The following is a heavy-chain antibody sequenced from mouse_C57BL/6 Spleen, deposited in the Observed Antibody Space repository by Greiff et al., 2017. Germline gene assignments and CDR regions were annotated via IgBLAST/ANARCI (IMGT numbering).Heavy chain of an antibody. V-gene: IGHV1-42*01. CDR3: ARRGKNGNYVYFDV. D-gene: IGHD2-1*01. CDR2: INPSTGGT. Sequence: EVQVVESGPELVKPGASVKISCKASGYSFTGYYMNWVKQSPEKSLEWIGEINPSTGGTTYNQKFKAKATLTVDKSSSTAYMQLKSLTSEDSAVYYCARRGKNGNYVYFDVWGTGTTVTVSS. J-gene: IGHJ1*03. CDR1: GYSFTGYY.